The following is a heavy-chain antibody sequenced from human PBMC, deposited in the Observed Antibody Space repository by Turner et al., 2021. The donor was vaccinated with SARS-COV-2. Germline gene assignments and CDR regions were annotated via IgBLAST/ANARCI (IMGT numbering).Heavy chain of an antibody. V-gene: IGHV4-39*01. J-gene: IGHJ5*02. CDR2: SYYSGSN. D-gene: IGHD3-10*01. Sequence: QLQLQESGPGLVKPSETLSLPCPVSGGSISSSPYSWGCIRQPPGKGLEWIGSSYYSGSNYYNPSLKSRVTISVDTSKNQFSLKLSSVTAADTAVYYCARRSEGYYGSGSHWFDPWGQGTLVTVSS. CDR1: GGSISSSPYS. CDR3: ARRSEGYYGSGSHWFDP.